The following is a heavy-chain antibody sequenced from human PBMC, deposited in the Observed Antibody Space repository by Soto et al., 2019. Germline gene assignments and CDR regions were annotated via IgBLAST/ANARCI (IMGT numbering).Heavy chain of an antibody. Sequence: QVQLVQSGAEVKKPGSSVTVSCTASGGSFSSYAISWVRQAPGQGLEWMGGIIPIFRTPDYAQKLQGRVTISGEESTGTAYMELRSLRCDDTAVYYCASLRDKFDTSGDQTDYYYYGMDVWGQATTVTVSS. CDR2: IIPIFRTP. CDR3: ASLRDKFDTSGDQTDYYYYGMDV. D-gene: IGHD3-22*01. J-gene: IGHJ6*02. CDR1: GGSFSSYA. V-gene: IGHV1-69*01.